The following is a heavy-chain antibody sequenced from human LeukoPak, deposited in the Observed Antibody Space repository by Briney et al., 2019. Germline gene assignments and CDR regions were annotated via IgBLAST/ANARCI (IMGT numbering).Heavy chain of an antibody. D-gene: IGHD2-2*01. J-gene: IGHJ4*02. Sequence: GASVKVSCTASGGTFSSYAISWVRQAPGQGLEWMGGIIPIFGTANYAQKFQGRVTITTDESTSTAYMELSSLRSEDTAVYYCARSHLPAALRYWGQGTLVTVSS. CDR3: ARSHLPAALRY. V-gene: IGHV1-69*05. CDR2: IIPIFGTA. CDR1: GGTFSSYA.